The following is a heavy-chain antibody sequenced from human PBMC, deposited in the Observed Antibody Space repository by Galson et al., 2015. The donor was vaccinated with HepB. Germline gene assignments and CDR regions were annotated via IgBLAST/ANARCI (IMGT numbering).Heavy chain of an antibody. CDR2: ISDGGFST. Sequence: SLRLSCAASGFTFSSHAMNWVRQAPGKGLEWVSAISDGGFSTFYADSVKGRFTISRDNSKNTLFLQMSSLRAEDTAVYYCAKDVYGSSWYGASDIWGQGTMVTVSS. CDR3: AKDVYGSSWYGASDI. J-gene: IGHJ3*02. V-gene: IGHV3-23*01. D-gene: IGHD6-13*01. CDR1: GFTFSSHA.